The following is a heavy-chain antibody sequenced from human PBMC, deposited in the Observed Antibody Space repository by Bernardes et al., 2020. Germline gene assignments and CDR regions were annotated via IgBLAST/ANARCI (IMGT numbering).Heavy chain of an antibody. V-gene: IGHV3-23*01. CDR1: GFTFSSYS. J-gene: IGHJ5*02. Sequence: GGSLRLSCSASGFTFSSYSMNWVRQAPGKGLEWVSAISCSGGSTYYADSVKGRFTISRDNSKNTLYLQMNSLRAEDTAVYYCAKLVEPDNWFDPWGQGTLGTVSS. CDR2: ISCSGGST. CDR3: AKLVEPDNWFDP.